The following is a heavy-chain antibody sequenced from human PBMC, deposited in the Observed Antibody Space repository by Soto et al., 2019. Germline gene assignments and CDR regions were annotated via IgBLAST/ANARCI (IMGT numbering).Heavy chain of an antibody. D-gene: IGHD1-26*01. CDR2: IYYSGST. V-gene: IGHV4-31*03. CDR3: ARWVGATSFDY. J-gene: IGHJ4*02. CDR1: GGSISSGGYY. Sequence: QVQLQESGPGLVKPSQTLSLTCTVSGGSISSGGYYWSWIRQHPGKGLEWIGYIYYSGSTYYNPSLERRVTISGDTSKTQFSLRLSSLTASDTAVYYWARWVGATSFDYWGQGTLVTVSS.